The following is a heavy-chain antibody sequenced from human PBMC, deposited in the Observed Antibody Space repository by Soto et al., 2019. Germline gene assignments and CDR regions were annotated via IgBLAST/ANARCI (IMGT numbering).Heavy chain of an antibody. CDR3: ARVTRLGGDYYGMDV. V-gene: IGHV1-18*04. CDR2: ISTSNGNT. Sequence: QVQLVQSGAEVKKPGASVKVSCKASGYTFTSYGITWVRQAPGQGLEWMGWISTSNGNTNYAQKFQGRGTMTTDTSTSTGYMELRSLRSDDTAKYYCARVTRLGGDYYGMDVWGQGTTVTVSS. CDR1: GYTFTSYG. D-gene: IGHD2-15*01. J-gene: IGHJ6*02.